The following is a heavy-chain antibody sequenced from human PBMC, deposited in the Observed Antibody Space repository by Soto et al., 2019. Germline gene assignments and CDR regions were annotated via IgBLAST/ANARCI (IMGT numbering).Heavy chain of an antibody. V-gene: IGHV4-39*01. CDR1: GDSISISSYY. J-gene: IGHJ6*03. Sequence: SETLSLTRTISGDSISISSYYWAWIRQPPGKGLEWIGSMYYSGSTYNNPSLKSRVTMSVDTPKKQFSLILSSVTAADTAVYYCARTVLGPDLLADSFVDYYYYMDVWGQGTTVTVSS. D-gene: IGHD3-9*01. CDR3: ARTVLGPDLLADSFVDYYYYMDV. CDR2: MYYSGST.